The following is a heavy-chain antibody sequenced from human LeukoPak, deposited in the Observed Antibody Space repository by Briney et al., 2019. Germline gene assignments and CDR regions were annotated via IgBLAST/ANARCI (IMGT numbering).Heavy chain of an antibody. CDR1: GFTFSDYY. D-gene: IGHD5-18*01. CDR2: ISSSGSTI. J-gene: IGHJ6*02. Sequence: GGSLRLSCAASGFTFSDYYMSWIRQAPGKGLEWVSYISSSGSTIYYADSVKGRFTISRDNAKNSLYLQMNSLRAEDTAVYYCARDRWEDTAMVYYYYYGMDVWGQGTTVTVSS. V-gene: IGHV3-11*01. CDR3: ARDRWEDTAMVYYYYYGMDV.